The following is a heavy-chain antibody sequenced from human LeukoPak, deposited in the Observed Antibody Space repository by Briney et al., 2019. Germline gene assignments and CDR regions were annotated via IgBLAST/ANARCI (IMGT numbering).Heavy chain of an antibody. CDR2: ISVSGGGT. D-gene: IGHD6-19*01. J-gene: IGHJ4*02. Sequence: PGGSLRLSCAASGFTFSSYAMSWVRQAPGKGLEWVSAISVSGGGTYYADSVKGRLTISRDNSKNTLYLQMNSLRAEDTAVYYCAKALPRIAVAGPPANWGQGTLDSVPS. CDR3: AKALPRIAVAGPPAN. V-gene: IGHV3-23*01. CDR1: GFTFSSYA.